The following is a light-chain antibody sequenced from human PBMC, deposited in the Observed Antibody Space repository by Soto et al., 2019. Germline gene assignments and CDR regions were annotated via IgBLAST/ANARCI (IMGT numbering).Light chain of an antibody. Sequence: QSVLTQPASVSGSPGQSITISCTGTSSDVGGYDHVSWYQQHPGKAPKLMIYEVSDRPSGVSNRFSGSKSGNTASLTISGLQAEDEADYYCSSYTSSTAVIFGGGTQLTVL. V-gene: IGLV2-14*01. J-gene: IGLJ2*01. CDR1: SSDVGGYDH. CDR3: SSYTSSTAVI. CDR2: EVS.